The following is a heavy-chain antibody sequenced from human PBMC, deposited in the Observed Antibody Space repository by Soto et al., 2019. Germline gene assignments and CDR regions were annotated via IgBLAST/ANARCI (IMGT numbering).Heavy chain of an antibody. CDR2: IFPSDSDT. V-gene: IGHV5-51*01. Sequence: PGESLKISCRTSGYRFTSYWIAWVRQMPGKGLEWMGIIFPSDSDTRYSPSFQGQVTISADRSTSTVFLQWASLKASDTDVYFCASKDKSGYFNWFDPWGQGTWSPSPQ. CDR1: GYRFTSYW. D-gene: IGHD3-22*01. J-gene: IGHJ5*02. CDR3: ASKDKSGYFNWFDP.